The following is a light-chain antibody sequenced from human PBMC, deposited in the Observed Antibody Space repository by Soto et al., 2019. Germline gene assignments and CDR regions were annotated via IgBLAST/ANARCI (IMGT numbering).Light chain of an antibody. J-gene: IGKJ3*01. CDR3: QQRSNWLIT. CDR1: QSVGSY. V-gene: IGKV3-11*01. Sequence: EIVLTQSPATLSLSPGERATLSCRASQSVGSYLAWYQQKPGQAPRLLIYDASNRATGIPARFSGSGSGTDFTLTISSLEPEDFAVYYCQQRSNWLITFGPGTKVDIK. CDR2: DAS.